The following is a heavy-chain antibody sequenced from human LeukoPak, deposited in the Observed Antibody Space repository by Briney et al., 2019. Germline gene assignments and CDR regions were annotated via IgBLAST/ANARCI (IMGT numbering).Heavy chain of an antibody. CDR2: IYYSGST. D-gene: IGHD1/OR15-1a*01. Sequence: SETLSLTCAVYGGSFSGYYWSWIRQPPGKGLEWIGYIYYSGSTNYNPSLKSRVTISVDTSKNQFSLKLSSVTAADTAVYYCARGGPAYNWNIDYWGQGTLVTVSS. CDR3: ARGGPAYNWNIDY. J-gene: IGHJ4*02. V-gene: IGHV4-59*01. CDR1: GGSFSGYY.